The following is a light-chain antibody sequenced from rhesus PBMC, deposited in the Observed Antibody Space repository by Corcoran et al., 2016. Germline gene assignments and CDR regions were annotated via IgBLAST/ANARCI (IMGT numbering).Light chain of an antibody. CDR1: SSDIGGYNY. CDR3: SSYAGSNTYI. CDR2: EVS. Sequence: QAALTQPRSESGSPGQSVTISCTGTSSDIGGYNYVSWYQQHPDTAPKLMIYEVSKRPSGVSDRFSGSKSGNTASLTISGLQAEDVADYYCSSYAGSNTYIFGAGTRLTVL. J-gene: IGLJ1*01. V-gene: IGLV2-32*02.